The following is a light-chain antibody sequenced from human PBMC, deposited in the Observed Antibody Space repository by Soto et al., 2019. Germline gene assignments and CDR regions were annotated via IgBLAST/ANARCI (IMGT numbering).Light chain of an antibody. CDR1: RSNLGAGYD. J-gene: IGLJ3*02. Sequence: QSVLTQPPSVSGAPGQGITISCTGTRSNLGAGYDVHWYQQLPGAAPKLLIYANNKRPSGVLDRFSGSKSGTSASLAITGLQAEDEADYYCQSYDNSLSGAWVFDGGTKLTVL. V-gene: IGLV1-40*01. CDR2: ANN. CDR3: QSYDNSLSGAWV.